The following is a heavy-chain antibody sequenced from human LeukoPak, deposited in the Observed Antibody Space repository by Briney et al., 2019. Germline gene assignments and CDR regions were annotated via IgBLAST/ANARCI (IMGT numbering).Heavy chain of an antibody. V-gene: IGHV3-23*01. CDR1: GFTFSSYA. D-gene: IGHD1-7*01. Sequence: GGSLRPSCAASGFTFSSYAMSWVRQAPGKGLEWVSAISGSGGSTYYADSVKGRFTISRDNSKNTLYLQMNSLRAEDTAVYYCAKAIRITGTSRVYYGMDVWGQGTTVTVFS. J-gene: IGHJ6*02. CDR2: ISGSGGST. CDR3: AKAIRITGTSRVYYGMDV.